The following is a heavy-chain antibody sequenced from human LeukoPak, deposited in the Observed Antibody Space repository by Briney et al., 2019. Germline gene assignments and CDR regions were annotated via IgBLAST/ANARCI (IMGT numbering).Heavy chain of an antibody. CDR1: GFTFSSYE. J-gene: IGHJ4*02. V-gene: IGHV3-48*03. D-gene: IGHD3/OR15-3a*01. CDR3: ARGTGTGWRFDF. CDR2: ISSSGSTI. Sequence: GGSLRLSCAASGFTFSSYEMNWVRQAPGKGQEWVSYISSSGSTIYYADSVKGRFTISRDNAKNSLYLQMNSLRAEDTAVYYCARGTGTGWRFDFWGQGTLVTVSS.